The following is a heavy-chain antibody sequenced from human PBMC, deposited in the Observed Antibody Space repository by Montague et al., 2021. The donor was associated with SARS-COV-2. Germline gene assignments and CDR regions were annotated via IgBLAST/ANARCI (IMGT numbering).Heavy chain of an antibody. D-gene: IGHD2-21*02. Sequence: SETLSLTCAVYAGSFSGYSWSWIRQPPGKGLEWIGEINHSGSTXXXPSXXXRVTISVDTSKNQFSLKLSSVTAADTAVYYCARRSRVVTAIWALRTSLTSWFDPWGQGTLVTVSS. V-gene: IGHV4-34*01. J-gene: IGHJ5*02. CDR1: AGSFSGYS. CDR2: INHSGST. CDR3: ARRSRVVTAIWALRTSLTSWFDP.